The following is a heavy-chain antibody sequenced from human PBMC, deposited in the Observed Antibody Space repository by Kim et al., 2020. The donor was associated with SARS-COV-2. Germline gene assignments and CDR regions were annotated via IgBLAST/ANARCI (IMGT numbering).Heavy chain of an antibody. V-gene: IGHV3-33*06. Sequence: GGSLRLSCAASGFTFSSYGMHWVRQAPGKGLEWVAVIWYDGSNKYYADSVKGRFTISRDNSKNTLYLQMNSLRAEDTAVYDCAKEASGAYIDYWCQGTLSPSPQ. CDR2: IWYDGSNK. D-gene: IGHD3-16*01. CDR1: GFTFSSYG. J-gene: IGHJ4*02. CDR3: AKEASGAYIDY.